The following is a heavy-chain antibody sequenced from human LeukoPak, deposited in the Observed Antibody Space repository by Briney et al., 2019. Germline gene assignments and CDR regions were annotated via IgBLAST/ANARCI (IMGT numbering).Heavy chain of an antibody. J-gene: IGHJ4*02. V-gene: IGHV4-34*01. D-gene: IGHD5-12*01. CDR2: INHSGST. CDR1: GGAFRGYY. CDR3: ARVGGSGYHFDY. Sequence: SETLSLPCAVFGGAFRGYYWSWSRQPPGKGLEWIGEINHSGSTNYNPSLKSRVTISVDTSKNQFSLKLSSVTAADTAVYYCARVGGSGYHFDYWGQGTLVTVSS.